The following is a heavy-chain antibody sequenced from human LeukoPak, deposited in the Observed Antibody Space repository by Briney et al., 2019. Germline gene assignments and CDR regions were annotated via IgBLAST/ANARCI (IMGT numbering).Heavy chain of an antibody. D-gene: IGHD5-12*01. V-gene: IGHV3-23*01. CDR1: GFTFSSYA. J-gene: IGHJ4*02. CDR2: ISVSGGST. CDR3: ATRPAEATIRLPFDH. Sequence: GGSLRLSCAASGFTFSSYAMSWVRQAPGKGLEWVSAISVSGGSTYYADSVKGRFTISRDNSKNTLYLQMNSLRAEDPALYYCATRPAEATIRLPFDHWGQGTLVTVSS.